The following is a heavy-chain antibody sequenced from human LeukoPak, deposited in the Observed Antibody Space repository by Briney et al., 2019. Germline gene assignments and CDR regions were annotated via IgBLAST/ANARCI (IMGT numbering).Heavy chain of an antibody. CDR1: GGSISSYY. CDR3: AREKAYYDILTGFNSGDFDL. Sequence: PSETLSLTCTVSGGSISSYYWSWIRQPAGKGLEWIGRIYTSGSTYYNPSLKSRVTISVDTSKNQFSLKLSSVTAADTAVYYCAREKAYYDILTGFNSGDFDLWGRGTLVTVSS. D-gene: IGHD3-9*01. V-gene: IGHV4-4*07. CDR2: IYTSGST. J-gene: IGHJ2*01.